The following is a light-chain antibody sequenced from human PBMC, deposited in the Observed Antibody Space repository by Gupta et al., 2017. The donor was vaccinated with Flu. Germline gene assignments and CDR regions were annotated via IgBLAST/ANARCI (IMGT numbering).Light chain of an antibody. Sequence: HSALTQPASVSGSPGQSITISCIGTSSDIGAYNYVSWYQQHPGKAPKLVIYEVSNRPSTFSNRFAGSKSGDTASLTISGLQADDEATYYCNSYTLSNTVGFGGGTKLTVL. CDR2: EVS. V-gene: IGLV2-14*01. J-gene: IGLJ3*02. CDR1: SSDIGAYNY. CDR3: NSYTLSNTVG.